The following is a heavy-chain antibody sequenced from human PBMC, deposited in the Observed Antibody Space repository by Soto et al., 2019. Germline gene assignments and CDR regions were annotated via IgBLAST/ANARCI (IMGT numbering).Heavy chain of an antibody. CDR1: SLGSNKDPYF. Sequence: LSLTCTVSSLGSNKDPYFCTLVRRDRAEGLEWIGYIYSSGTTYFNPSLLSRVSMSLDTSGNQFSLRLTSLNAAATAVYYCPTGAAYGATVRDSFLPSWGQGAPVRVSS. CDR2: IYSSGTT. D-gene: IGHD4-17*01. V-gene: IGHV4-31*03. J-gene: IGHJ5*01. CDR3: PTGAAYGATVRDSFLPS.